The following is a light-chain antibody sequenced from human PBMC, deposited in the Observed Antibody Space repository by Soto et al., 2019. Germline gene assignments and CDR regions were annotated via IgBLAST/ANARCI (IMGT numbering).Light chain of an antibody. CDR1: STDVGGYNY. J-gene: IGLJ2*01. Sequence: QSALTQPASVSGSPGQSITISCTGTSTDVGGYNYVSWYQQHPGKAPKLMIYDVSKPPSGVSNRFSGSKSGNTASLTISGLQAEDEADYYCSSYTSSSTVVFGGGTKVTVL. CDR3: SSYTSSSTVV. V-gene: IGLV2-14*01. CDR2: DVS.